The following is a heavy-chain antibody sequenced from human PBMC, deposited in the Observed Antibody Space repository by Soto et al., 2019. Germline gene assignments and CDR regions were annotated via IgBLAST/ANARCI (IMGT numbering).Heavy chain of an antibody. CDR3: ARGGLGSQIYYFDY. CDR1: GGSISSGGYY. V-gene: IGHV4-31*03. CDR2: IYYSGST. D-gene: IGHD1-26*01. Sequence: KPSETLSLTCTVSGGSISSGGYYWSWIRQHPGKGLEWIGYIYYSGSTYYNPSLKSRVTISVDTSKNQFSLKLSSVTAADTAVYYCARGGLGSQIYYFDYWGQGTLVTVSS. J-gene: IGHJ4*02.